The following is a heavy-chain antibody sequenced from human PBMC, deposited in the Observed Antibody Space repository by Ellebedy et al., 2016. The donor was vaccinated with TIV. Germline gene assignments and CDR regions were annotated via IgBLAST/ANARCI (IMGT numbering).Heavy chain of an antibody. CDR1: GDSIRSYY. Sequence: MPSETLSLTCTVSGDSIRSYYWSWIRQPPGKGLEWIGYIYYSGSTNYNPSLKSRVTISIDTSKNQFSLKLSSVTAADTAVYYCARRKGYYGSGSYYANWGQGTLVTVSS. D-gene: IGHD3-10*01. J-gene: IGHJ4*02. CDR3: ARRKGYYGSGSYYAN. CDR2: IYYSGST. V-gene: IGHV4-59*01.